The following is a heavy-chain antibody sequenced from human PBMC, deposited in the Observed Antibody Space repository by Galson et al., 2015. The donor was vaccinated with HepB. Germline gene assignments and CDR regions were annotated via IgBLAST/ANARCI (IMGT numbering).Heavy chain of an antibody. CDR1: GFTNYW. Sequence: SLRLSCAASGFTNYWMHWVRQAPGRGLVWVSRINSDGSSTSYADSVKGRFTISRDNAKNTLYLQMNSLRDDDTAVYYCAREGRRTGEVTKAFDMWVQGTMVTVSS. V-gene: IGHV3-74*01. D-gene: IGHD7-27*01. J-gene: IGHJ3*02. CDR2: INSDGSST. CDR3: AREGRRTGEVTKAFDM.